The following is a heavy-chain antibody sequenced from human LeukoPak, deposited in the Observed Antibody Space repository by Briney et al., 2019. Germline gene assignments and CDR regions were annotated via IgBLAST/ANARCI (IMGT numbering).Heavy chain of an antibody. V-gene: IGHV4-4*07. CDR3: ARDDNSGYSDDAFDI. J-gene: IGHJ3*02. CDR2: IHTRGGT. Sequence: SETLSLTCSVSGGSISSYYWSWLRQPAGKGLEWIGRIHTRGGTEYNPSLKNRVTMSIDTSKNQFSLKLISVTAADTAVYFCARDDNSGYSDDAFDIWRQGTLVTVSS. CDR1: GGSISSYY. D-gene: IGHD5-12*01.